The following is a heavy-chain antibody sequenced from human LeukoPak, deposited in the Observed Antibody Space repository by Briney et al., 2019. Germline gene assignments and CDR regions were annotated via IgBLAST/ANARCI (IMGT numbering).Heavy chain of an antibody. CDR2: IYYSGST. V-gene: IGHV4-61*01. CDR1: GGSVSSGRYY. D-gene: IGHD3-9*01. CDR3: AREGYDILTGYYRAYNWFDP. Sequence: SETLSLTCTVSGGSVSSGRYYWSWIRQPPGKGLEWIGYIYYSGSTNYHPSLKSRVTISVDTSKNQFSLKLSSVTAADTAVYYCAREGYDILTGYYRAYNWFDPWGQGTLVTVSS. J-gene: IGHJ5*02.